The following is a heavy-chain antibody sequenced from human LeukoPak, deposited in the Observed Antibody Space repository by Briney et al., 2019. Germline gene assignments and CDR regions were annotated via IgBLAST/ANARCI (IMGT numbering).Heavy chain of an antibody. J-gene: IGHJ4*02. Sequence: GGSLRLSCAASGFTFSSYSMNWVRQAPGKGLEWVSSISSSSSYIYYADSVKGRFTISRDNARNTLYLQMNSVRVEDTGVYYCARDLTHCSGGRCHTSPNDCWGQGTQVTVSS. CDR1: GFTFSSYS. V-gene: IGHV3-21*01. CDR3: ARDLTHCSGGRCHTSPNDC. CDR2: ISSSSSYI. D-gene: IGHD2-15*01.